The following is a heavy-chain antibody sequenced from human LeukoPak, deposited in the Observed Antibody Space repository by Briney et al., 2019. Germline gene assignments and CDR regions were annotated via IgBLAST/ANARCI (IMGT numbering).Heavy chain of an antibody. D-gene: IGHD3-10*01. Sequence: PSETLSLTCTISGDSITNYYWSWIRQSPGKGLEWIGYIYYTGKSSYNPSLKSRVTISVDTSKNQFSLKLSSVTAADTAVYYCARTRYYYNSRSYGAPYYFDYWGQGTLVTVSS. V-gene: IGHV4-59*08. CDR3: ARTRYYYNSRSYGAPYYFDY. J-gene: IGHJ4*02. CDR2: IYYTGKS. CDR1: GDSITNYY.